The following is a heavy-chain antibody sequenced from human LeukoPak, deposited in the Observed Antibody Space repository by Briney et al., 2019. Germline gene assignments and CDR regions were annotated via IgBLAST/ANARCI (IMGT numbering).Heavy chain of an antibody. Sequence: SETLSLTCTVSGGSISSYYWSWIRQPPGKGLEWIGEINHSGSTNYNPSLKSRVTISVDTSKNQFSLKLSSVTAADTAVYYCAREGSRGYWGQGTLVTVSS. CDR1: GGSISSYY. CDR2: INHSGST. V-gene: IGHV4-34*01. J-gene: IGHJ4*02. CDR3: AREGSRGY. D-gene: IGHD3-10*01.